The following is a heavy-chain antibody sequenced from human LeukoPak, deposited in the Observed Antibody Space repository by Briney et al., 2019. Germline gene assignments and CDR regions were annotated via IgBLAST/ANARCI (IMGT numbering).Heavy chain of an antibody. CDR3: ARGYDGSGYYYRNWYFDL. Sequence: SETLSLTCIVSGGSLTSYYWSWIRQPAGQGLEYIGRMYTSGSTNYNPSLKSRVTISVDTSKNQFSLKLSSVTAADTAVYYCARGYDGSGYYYRNWYFDLWGRGTLVTVSS. D-gene: IGHD3-22*01. J-gene: IGHJ2*01. V-gene: IGHV4-4*07. CDR1: GGSLTSYY. CDR2: MYTSGST.